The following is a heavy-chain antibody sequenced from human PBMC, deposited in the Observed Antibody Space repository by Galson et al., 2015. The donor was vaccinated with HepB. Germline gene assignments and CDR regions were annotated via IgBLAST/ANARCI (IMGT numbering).Heavy chain of an antibody. J-gene: IGHJ4*02. CDR3: AKDLHNGSGMKDGV. CDR1: GYTFTSYD. V-gene: IGHV1-69*05. Sequence: SVKVSCTASGYTFTSYDITWVRQAPGQGLEWMGGIIPNSGEINYAQSFQGRVTFTMDTSTNTAFMEMSRLTSDDTATYYCAKDLHNGSGMKDGVWGQGTRVTVSS. CDR2: IIPNSGEI. D-gene: IGHD3-10*01.